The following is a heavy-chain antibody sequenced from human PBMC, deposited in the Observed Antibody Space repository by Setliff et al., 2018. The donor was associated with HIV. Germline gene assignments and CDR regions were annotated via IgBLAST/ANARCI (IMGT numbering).Heavy chain of an antibody. V-gene: IGHV4-59*11. CDR3: ARTRGYSYGTLAGFDY. Sequence: LSLTCTVSGASIRSQYWSWIRKPPGKGLEWIGYISYSGSTNYNPSLEGRVAMSVDTSKQQFSLEVSSVTAADTAVYYCARTRGYSYGTLAGFDYWGRGSLVTVSS. CDR2: ISYSGST. J-gene: IGHJ4*01. CDR1: GASIRSQY. D-gene: IGHD5-18*01.